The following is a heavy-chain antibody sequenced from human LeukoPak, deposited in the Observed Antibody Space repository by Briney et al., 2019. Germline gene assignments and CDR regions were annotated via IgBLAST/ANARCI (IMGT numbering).Heavy chain of an antibody. CDR1: GYSFTSNY. V-gene: IGHV1-69*13. J-gene: IGHJ4*02. CDR3: ARGGVAGNDPWYYFDY. Sequence: SVKVSCKASGYSFTSNYIHWVRQAPGQGLEWMGGIIPIFGTANYAQKFQGRVTITADESTSTAYMELSSLRSEDTAVYYCARGGVAGNDPWYYFDYWGQGTLVTVSS. D-gene: IGHD6-19*01. CDR2: IIPIFGTA.